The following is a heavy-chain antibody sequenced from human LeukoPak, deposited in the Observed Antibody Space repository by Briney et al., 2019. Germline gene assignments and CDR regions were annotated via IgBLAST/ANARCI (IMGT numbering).Heavy chain of an antibody. CDR2: ISYIGST. D-gene: IGHD4-17*01. J-gene: IGHJ3*02. CDR3: ARDLVTVTKGFDI. V-gene: IGHV4-59*11. Sequence: SETLSLTCAVSADSFSSHYWTWIRQPPGKGLEWIGYISYIGSTNYNPSLKSRVTISIDTSRNQFSLKLSSVTAADTAVYYCARDLVTVTKGFDIWGQGTMVSVSS. CDR1: ADSFSSHY.